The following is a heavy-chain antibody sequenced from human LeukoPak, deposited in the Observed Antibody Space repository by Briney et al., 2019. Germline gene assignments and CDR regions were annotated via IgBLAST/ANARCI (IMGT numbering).Heavy chain of an antibody. Sequence: PGGSLRLSCAASGFILSRHWMDWVRQAPGKGLEWVANIKEDGSVKQYVDSVKGRFTISRDNAKNSLYLQMNSLRAEDTAVYLAKSSTSWEGYWGQGTLVPVSS. CDR3: KSSTSWEGY. J-gene: IGHJ4*02. V-gene: IGHV3-7*01. CDR2: IKEDGSVK. CDR1: GFILSRHW. D-gene: IGHD6-6*01.